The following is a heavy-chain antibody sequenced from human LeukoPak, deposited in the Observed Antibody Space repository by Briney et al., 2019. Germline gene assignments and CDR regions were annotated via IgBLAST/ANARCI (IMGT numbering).Heavy chain of an antibody. J-gene: IGHJ4*02. D-gene: IGHD3-16*01. CDR3: VYGPNHYYFDH. V-gene: IGHV4-59*01. CDR1: GDSISGYY. CDR2: VHDTGSS. Sequence: SETLSLTCTVSGDSISGYYYTWIRQPTEKDLEWIGYVHDTGSSNYNPSLKSRVTISLDTSMKQFSLNLRSVTAADAAVYFCVYGPNHYYFDHWGQGTLVTVYS.